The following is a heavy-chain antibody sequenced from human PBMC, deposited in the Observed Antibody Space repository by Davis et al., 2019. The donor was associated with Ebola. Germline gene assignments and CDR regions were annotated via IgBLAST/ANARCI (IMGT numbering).Heavy chain of an antibody. V-gene: IGHV3-74*01. CDR1: GFTFRTHF. CDR2: INPDGITT. CDR3: VKSPRGWLEWDH. Sequence: GESLKISCAASGFTFRTHFMHWVRQAPGKGLVWVSRINPDGITTFYVNSVKGQFTISRDNAKSTLFLQMNSLGGEDTAVYYCVKSPRGWLEWDHWGQGTQVTVSA. D-gene: IGHD5-24*01. J-gene: IGHJ4*02.